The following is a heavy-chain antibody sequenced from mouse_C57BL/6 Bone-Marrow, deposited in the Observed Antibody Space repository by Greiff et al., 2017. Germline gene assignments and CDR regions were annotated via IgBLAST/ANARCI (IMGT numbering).Heavy chain of an antibody. V-gene: IGHV1-81*01. CDR2: IYPRSGNT. CDR3: ARRGGATLGRYFYV. D-gene: IGHD4-1*01. J-gene: IGHJ1*03. Sequence: VQLQQSGAELARPGASVKLSCKASGYTFTSYGISWVKQRTGQGLEWIGEIYPRSGNTYYNEKFKGKATLTADKSSSTAYMELRSLTSEDSAVYFCARRGGATLGRYFYVWGRGTTVTVSS. CDR1: GYTFTSYG.